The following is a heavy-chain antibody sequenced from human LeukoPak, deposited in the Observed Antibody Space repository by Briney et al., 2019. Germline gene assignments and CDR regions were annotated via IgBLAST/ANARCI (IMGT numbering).Heavy chain of an antibody. J-gene: IGHJ5*02. CDR3: ARVAGWHWFDP. Sequence: GGSLRPSCAASGFPLRSYDMTWVRQAPGRGLEWVSSVRPSGDNTYYGDSVKGRFTISRDNSKNTVYLEMNNMRVDDTAVYYCARVAGWHWFDPWGQGTLVTVPS. CDR1: GFPLRSYD. CDR2: VRPSGDNT. D-gene: IGHD6-19*01. V-gene: IGHV3-23*01.